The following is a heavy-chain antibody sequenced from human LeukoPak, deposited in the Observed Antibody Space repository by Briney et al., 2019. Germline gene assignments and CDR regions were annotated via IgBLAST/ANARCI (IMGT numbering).Heavy chain of an antibody. J-gene: IGHJ4*02. V-gene: IGHV3-7*01. Sequence: GGSLRLSCAASGFTFSSYSMNWVRQAPGKGLEWVANIKQDGSDKYFVDSVKGRFTISRDNAKNSLYLQMNSLRAEDTAVYYCARDEYSSGYHISDYWGQGTLVTVSS. D-gene: IGHD3-22*01. CDR2: IKQDGSDK. CDR3: ARDEYSSGYHISDY. CDR1: GFTFSSYS.